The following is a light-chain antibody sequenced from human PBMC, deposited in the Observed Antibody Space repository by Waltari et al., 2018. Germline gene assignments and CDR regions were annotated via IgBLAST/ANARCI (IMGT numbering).Light chain of an antibody. J-gene: IGLJ3*02. CDR3: QSYDSSLSGSRV. Sequence: QSVLTQPPSVSGAPGQRVTIPCTGSSSNIGAGSDVHWYQQLPGTAPKLLIYNNINRPSGVPDRFSGSKSGTSASLAITGLQAEDEAVYYCQSYDSSLSGSRVFGGGTKLTVL. V-gene: IGLV1-40*01. CDR1: SSNIGAGSD. CDR2: NNI.